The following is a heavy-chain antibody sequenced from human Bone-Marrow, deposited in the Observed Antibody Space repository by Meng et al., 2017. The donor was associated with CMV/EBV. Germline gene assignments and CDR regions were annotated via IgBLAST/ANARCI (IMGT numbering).Heavy chain of an antibody. CDR3: ARASYYDFWSGNYGMDV. CDR1: GGSFSGYY. CDR2: IYYSGST. Sequence: GSLRLSCAVYGGSFSGYYWSWIRQPPGKGLEWIGYIYYSGSTNYNPSLKSRVTISVDTSKNQFSLKLSSVTAADTAVYYCARASYYDFWSGNYGMDVWGQGTTVTVSS. V-gene: IGHV4-59*01. D-gene: IGHD3-3*01. J-gene: IGHJ6*02.